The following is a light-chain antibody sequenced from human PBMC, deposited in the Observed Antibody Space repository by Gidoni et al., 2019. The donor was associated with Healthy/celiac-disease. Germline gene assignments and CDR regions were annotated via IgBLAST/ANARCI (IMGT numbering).Light chain of an antibody. CDR2: KAS. Sequence: DIQMIQSPPTLSAFVGDRVTITCRASQSISSWLAWYQQKPGKAPKLLISKASTLESGVPSRFSGSGAGTEFALTISSLQPDDFTTYYCRQYNNYSWTFGQGTKVEIK. J-gene: IGKJ1*01. V-gene: IGKV1-5*03. CDR3: RQYNNYSWT. CDR1: QSISSW.